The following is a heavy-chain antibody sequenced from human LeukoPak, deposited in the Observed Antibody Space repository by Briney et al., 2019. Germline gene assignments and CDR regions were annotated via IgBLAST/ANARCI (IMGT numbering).Heavy chain of an antibody. CDR1: GFIFSGSG. CDR3: ARSHSVRGVPNWFDP. V-gene: IGHV3-30*12. CDR2: IEFDGSKR. Sequence: GGSLRLSCAASGFIFSGSGMQWVRQAPGKGLDWVAFIEFDGSKRNYPDSVKGRFTISRDNSKNTVYLQMNSLRAEDTAVYYCARSHSVRGVPNWFDPWGQGTLVTVSS. D-gene: IGHD3-10*01. J-gene: IGHJ5*02.